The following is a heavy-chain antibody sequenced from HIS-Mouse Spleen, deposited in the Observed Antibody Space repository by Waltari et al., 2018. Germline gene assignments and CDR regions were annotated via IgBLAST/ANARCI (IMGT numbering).Heavy chain of an antibody. CDR3: ARHNLNYWYFDL. V-gene: IGHV4-39*01. CDR1: GGSISSRSYY. CDR2: IYYSGST. Sequence: QLQLQESGPGLVKPSETLSLTCTVSGGSISSRSYYWGWLRQPPGKGLEWIGSIYYSGSTYYNPSLKSRVTISVDTSKNQFSLKLSSVTAADTAVYYCARHNLNYWYFDLWGRGTLVTVSS. J-gene: IGHJ2*01.